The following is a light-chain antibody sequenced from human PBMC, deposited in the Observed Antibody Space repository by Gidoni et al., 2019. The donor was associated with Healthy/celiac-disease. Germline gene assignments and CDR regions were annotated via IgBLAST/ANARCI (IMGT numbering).Light chain of an antibody. CDR2: AAS. J-gene: IGKJ3*01. CDR1: QSISSY. Sequence: DIQMTQSPSSLSASVGDRVTITCRASQSISSYLNWYQQKPGKAPKLLIYAASSLQSGVPSRFSGSLSVTDFTLTISSLQPDDFATYYCQQSYSTPGVTFGPGTKVDIK. V-gene: IGKV1-39*01. CDR3: QQSYSTPGVT.